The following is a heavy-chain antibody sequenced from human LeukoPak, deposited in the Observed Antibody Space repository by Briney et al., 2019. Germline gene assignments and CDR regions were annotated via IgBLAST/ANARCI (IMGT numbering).Heavy chain of an antibody. CDR1: GGSFSGYY. Sequence: PSETLSLTCAVYGGSFSGYYWSWIRQPPGKGLEWIGEINHSGSTNYNPSLKSRVTISVDTSKNQFSLKLSSATAADTAVYYCARTGRWASRIDYWGQGTLVTVSS. J-gene: IGHJ4*02. D-gene: IGHD4-23*01. V-gene: IGHV4-34*01. CDR3: ARTGRWASRIDY. CDR2: INHSGST.